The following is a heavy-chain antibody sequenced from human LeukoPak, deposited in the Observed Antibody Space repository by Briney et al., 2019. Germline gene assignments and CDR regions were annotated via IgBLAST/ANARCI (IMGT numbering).Heavy chain of an antibody. V-gene: IGHV1-2*02. CDR3: ARSSSGSYSIDAFDI. Sequence: ASVKVSCKASGYTFTGYYMHWVRQAPGQGLEWMGWINPNSGGTNYAQKFQGRVTMTRDTSTSTVYMELSSLRSEDTAVYYCARSSSGSYSIDAFDIWGQGTMVTVSS. D-gene: IGHD1-26*01. CDR1: GYTFTGYY. CDR2: INPNSGGT. J-gene: IGHJ3*02.